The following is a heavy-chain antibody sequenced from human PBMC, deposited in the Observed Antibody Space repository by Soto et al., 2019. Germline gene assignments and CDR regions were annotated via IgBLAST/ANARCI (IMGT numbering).Heavy chain of an antibody. CDR1: GYTFTGYY. CDR2: INPNSGGT. V-gene: IGHV1-2*02. Sequence: GASVKVSCKASGYTFTGYYMHWVRQAPGQGLEWMGWINPNSGGTNYAQKFQGRVTMTRDTSISTAYMELSRLRSDDTAVYYCARDCMVAVVPAAVPDYWGQGTRVTVSS. CDR3: ARDCMVAVVPAAVPDY. D-gene: IGHD2-2*01. J-gene: IGHJ4*02.